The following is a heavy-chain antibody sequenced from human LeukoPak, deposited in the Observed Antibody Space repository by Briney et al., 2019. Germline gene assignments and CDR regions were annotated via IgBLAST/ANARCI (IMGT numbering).Heavy chain of an antibody. J-gene: IGHJ4*02. Sequence: ASVKVSCKASGYTFTGYYMHWVRQAPGQGLEWMGWINPNSGGTNYAQKFQGRVTMTRDTSISTAYMELSRLRSDDTAVYYCARLVTMIVVVQVSDHWGQGTLVTVSS. V-gene: IGHV1-2*02. CDR1: GYTFTGYY. CDR3: ARLVTMIVVVQVSDH. D-gene: IGHD3-22*01. CDR2: INPNSGGT.